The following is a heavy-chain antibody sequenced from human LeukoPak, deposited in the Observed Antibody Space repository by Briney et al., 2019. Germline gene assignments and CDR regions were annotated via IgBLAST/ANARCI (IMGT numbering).Heavy chain of an antibody. CDR1: GGSFSGYY. V-gene: IGHV4-34*01. CDR3: ARAPRVVTTFYFDY. Sequence: SETLSLTCAVYGGSFSGYYWSWIRQPPGKGLEWIGEINHSGSTNYNPSLKSRVTISVDTSKNQFSLKLSSVTAADTAVYYCARAPRVVTTFYFDYWGQGTLVTVSS. CDR2: INHSGST. J-gene: IGHJ4*02. D-gene: IGHD4-23*01.